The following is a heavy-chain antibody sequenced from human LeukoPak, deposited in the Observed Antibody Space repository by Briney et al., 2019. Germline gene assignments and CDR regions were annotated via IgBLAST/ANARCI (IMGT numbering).Heavy chain of an antibody. CDR1: GFTFSSYA. Sequence: GGSLRLSCAASGFTFSSYAMSWVRQAPGKGLEWISYIRPNDGTTHYADSVKGRFTISRDNAKNSLSLQMTSLRADDSAVYYCVRGQTSLDNWFDPWGQGTLVIVSS. J-gene: IGHJ5*02. CDR3: VRGQTSLDNWFDP. V-gene: IGHV3-48*03. CDR2: IRPNDGTT.